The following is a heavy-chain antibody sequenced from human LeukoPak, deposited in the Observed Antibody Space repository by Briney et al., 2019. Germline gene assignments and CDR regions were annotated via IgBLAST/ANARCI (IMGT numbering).Heavy chain of an antibody. V-gene: IGHV4-38-2*02. CDR3: ARQGPKQDSIAVAGRRHAGWFDP. J-gene: IGHJ5*02. D-gene: IGHD6-19*01. CDR1: GYSISSGYY. Sequence: SETLSLTCTVSGYSISSGYYWGWIRQPPGKGLEWIGSIYHSGSTYYNPSLKSRVTISVDTSKNQFSLKLSSVTAADTAVYYCARQGPKQDSIAVAGRRHAGWFDPWGQGTLVTVSS. CDR2: IYHSGST.